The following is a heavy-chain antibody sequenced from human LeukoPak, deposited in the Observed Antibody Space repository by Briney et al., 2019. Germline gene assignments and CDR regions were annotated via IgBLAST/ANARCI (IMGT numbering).Heavy chain of an antibody. CDR1: GGSISSSSYY. V-gene: IGHV4-39*07. D-gene: IGHD1-1*01. J-gene: IGHJ6*02. Sequence: SETLSLTCTVSGGSISSSSYYWGWIRQPPGKGLEWIASIYYSGTTYYNPSLKSRVTISVDTSKNQFSLKLSSVTAADTAVYYCAREERNDDYYYYGMDVWGQGTTVTVSS. CDR2: IYYSGTT. CDR3: AREERNDDYYYYGMDV.